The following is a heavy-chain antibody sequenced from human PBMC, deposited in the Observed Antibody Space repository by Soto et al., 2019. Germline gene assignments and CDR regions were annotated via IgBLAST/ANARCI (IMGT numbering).Heavy chain of an antibody. Sequence: GGSLRLSCAASGFTFSDYYMSWIRQAPGKGLEWVSYISSSGSTIYYADSVKGRFTISRDNAKNSLYLQMNSLRAEDTAVYYCARVVSMKRERSTVTTLHFDYWGQGTLVTVSS. V-gene: IGHV3-11*01. D-gene: IGHD4-17*01. CDR2: ISSSGSTI. J-gene: IGHJ4*02. CDR3: ARVVSMKRERSTVTTLHFDY. CDR1: GFTFSDYY.